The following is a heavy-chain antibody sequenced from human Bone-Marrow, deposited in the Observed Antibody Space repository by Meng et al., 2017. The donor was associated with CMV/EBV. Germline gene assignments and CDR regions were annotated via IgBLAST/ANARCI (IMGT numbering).Heavy chain of an antibody. CDR2: IKQDGSEK. CDR3: ARDFTFHYGGAFDI. D-gene: IGHD3-16*01. V-gene: IGHV3-7*01. CDR1: GFTFSSYW. Sequence: GGSLRLSCAASGFTFSSYWMSWVRQAPGKGLEWVANIKQDGSEKYYVDSVKGRFTISRDNAKNSLYLQMNSLRAEDTAVYYCARDFTFHYGGAFDIWGQGTMVTVSS. J-gene: IGHJ3*02.